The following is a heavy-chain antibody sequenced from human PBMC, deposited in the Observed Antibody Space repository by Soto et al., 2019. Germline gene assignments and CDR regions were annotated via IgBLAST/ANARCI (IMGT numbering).Heavy chain of an antibody. V-gene: IGHV3-30-3*01. Sequence: ESGGGVVQPGRSLRLSCAASGFTFSSYAMHWVRQAPGKGLEWVAVISYDGSNKYYADSVKGRFTISRDNSKNTLYLQMNSLRAEDTAVYYCAREMVGATGLDYWGQGTLVTVSS. CDR3: AREMVGATGLDY. CDR2: ISYDGSNK. CDR1: GFTFSSYA. D-gene: IGHD1-26*01. J-gene: IGHJ4*02.